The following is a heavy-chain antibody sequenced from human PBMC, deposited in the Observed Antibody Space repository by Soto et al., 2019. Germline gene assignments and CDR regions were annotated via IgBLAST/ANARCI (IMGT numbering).Heavy chain of an antibody. Sequence: QVQLVESGGGVVQPGRSLRLSCAASGFTFSTYGMHWVRQAPGKGLEWVAVIWYDGSNTYYADSVKGRFTISRDNSKNTLYRQMSSLRAEDTAVYYCARDRWARITVVTRSFDYCGQGTLVTVSS. J-gene: IGHJ4*02. CDR1: GFTFSTYG. V-gene: IGHV3-33*01. D-gene: IGHD2-15*01. CDR2: IWYDGSNT. CDR3: ARDRWARITVVTRSFDY.